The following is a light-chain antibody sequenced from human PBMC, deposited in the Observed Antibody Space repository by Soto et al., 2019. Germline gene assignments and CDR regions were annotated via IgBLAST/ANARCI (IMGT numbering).Light chain of an antibody. CDR2: STS. CDR3: QQSYTSPKFT. J-gene: IGKJ3*01. V-gene: IGKV1-39*01. CDR1: QSINTY. Sequence: DIQMTQSPSSLSASVGDRVTITCRASQSINTYLHWYQQKPGKAPNLLMYSTSTLQSGVPSRFSGSRSCTHFTLTISSLQPEDFATYYYQQSYTSPKFTFGHGTKVDIK.